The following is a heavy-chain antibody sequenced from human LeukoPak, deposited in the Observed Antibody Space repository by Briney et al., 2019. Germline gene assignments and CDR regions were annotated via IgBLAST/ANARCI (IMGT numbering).Heavy chain of an antibody. CDR1: GGSISSSSYY. J-gene: IGHJ6*02. CDR2: IYYSGST. V-gene: IGHV4-61*05. D-gene: IGHD7-27*01. CDR3: ARGDWGSPRIYYYYGMDV. Sequence: SETLSLTCTVSGGSISSSSYYWGWIRQPPGKGLEWIGYIYYSGSTNYNPSLKSRVTISVDTSKNQFSLKLSSVTAADTAVYYCARGDWGSPRIYYYYGMDVWGQGTTVTVSS.